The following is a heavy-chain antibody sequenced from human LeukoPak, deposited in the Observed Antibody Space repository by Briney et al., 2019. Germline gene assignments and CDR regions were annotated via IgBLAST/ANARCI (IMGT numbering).Heavy chain of an antibody. V-gene: IGHV3-23*01. Sequence: GGSLRLSCAASGFIFSTYSMNWVRQAPGKGLEWVSAISSSGGNTYYADSVKGRFTISRDNSKDTLYLQINSLRAEDTAVYYCARELGVTTPHYFDYWGQGTLVTVSS. D-gene: IGHD4-17*01. J-gene: IGHJ4*02. CDR1: GFIFSTYS. CDR3: ARELGVTTPHYFDY. CDR2: ISSSGGNT.